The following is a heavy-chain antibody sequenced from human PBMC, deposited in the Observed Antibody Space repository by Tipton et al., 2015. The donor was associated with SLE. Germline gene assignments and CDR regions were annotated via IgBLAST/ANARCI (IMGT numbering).Heavy chain of an antibody. CDR3: ARGWGGFGVDTRYFDL. J-gene: IGHJ2*01. D-gene: IGHD3-3*01. CDR2: INHSGST. V-gene: IGHV4-34*01. Sequence: TLSLTCAVYGGSFSGYYWSWIRQPPGKGLEWIGEINHSGSTNYNPSLKSRVTISVDTSKNQFSLKLRSVAAADTAVYYCARGWGGFGVDTRYFDLWGRGTLIPASS. CDR1: GGSFSGYY.